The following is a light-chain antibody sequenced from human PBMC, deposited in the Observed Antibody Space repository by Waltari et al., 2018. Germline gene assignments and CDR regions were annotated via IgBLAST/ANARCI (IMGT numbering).Light chain of an antibody. J-gene: IGKJ5*01. CDR1: QGVSSY. CDR2: DAS. Sequence: EIVLTQSPATLSLSPGERATLSCRASQGVSSYLAWYQQRPGQAPRLLIYDASTRATGIPGRFSGSGSGTDFTLTISSLEPEDFAVYYCQQRSNWPITFGQGTRLEIK. V-gene: IGKV3-11*01. CDR3: QQRSNWPIT.